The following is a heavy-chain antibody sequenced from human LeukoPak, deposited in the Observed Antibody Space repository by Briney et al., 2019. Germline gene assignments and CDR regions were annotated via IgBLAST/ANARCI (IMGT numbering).Heavy chain of an antibody. J-gene: IGHJ4*02. Sequence: GGSLRLSCAASGFTFSNAWMSWVRQAPGKGLEWVGRIRSKTDGGTTDYAAPVKGTFTISRDDSKNTLYLQMNSLKTEDTAVYYCTTWGIVGATTADYWGQGTLVTVSS. CDR3: TTWGIVGATTADY. CDR1: GFTFSNAW. CDR2: IRSKTDGGTT. V-gene: IGHV3-15*01. D-gene: IGHD1-26*01.